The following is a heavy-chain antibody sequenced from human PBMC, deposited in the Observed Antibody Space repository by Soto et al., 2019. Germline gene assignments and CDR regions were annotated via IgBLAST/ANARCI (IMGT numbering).Heavy chain of an antibody. CDR1: GGTFSSYA. V-gene: IGHV1-3*01. CDR3: ARARSSGWYYFDY. CDR2: INAGNGNT. Sequence: ASVKVSCKASGGTFSSYAISWVRQAPGQRLEWMGWINAGNGNTKYSQKFQGRVTITRNTSASTAYMELSSLRSEDTAVYYCARARSSGWYYFDYWGQGTLVTVSS. J-gene: IGHJ4*02. D-gene: IGHD6-19*01.